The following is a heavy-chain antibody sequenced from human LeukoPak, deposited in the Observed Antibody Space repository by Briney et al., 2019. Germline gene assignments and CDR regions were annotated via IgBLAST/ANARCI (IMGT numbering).Heavy chain of an antibody. Sequence: GGSLRLSCVASGYTFSSFSINWVRQAPGKGLEWVSSISVRSNYIYYADSVRGRFSIPRDDARNSLYLQMDSLRGDDTAAYYCVRLRRNYDSSGYYYYYDYWGQGTLVTVSS. V-gene: IGHV3-21*01. CDR2: ISVRSNYI. CDR3: VRLRRNYDSSGYYYYYDY. D-gene: IGHD3-22*01. J-gene: IGHJ4*02. CDR1: GYTFSSFS.